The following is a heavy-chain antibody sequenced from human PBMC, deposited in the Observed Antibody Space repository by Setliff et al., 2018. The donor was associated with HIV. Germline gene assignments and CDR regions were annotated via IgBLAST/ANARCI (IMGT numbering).Heavy chain of an antibody. CDR3: ARDYYDSSGYIFFPGLPDY. CDR1: GNTFTKYY. J-gene: IGHJ4*02. CDR2: LNPSGST. V-gene: IGHV1-46*01. Sequence: VASVKVSCKASGNTFTKYYMHWVRQAPGQGLEWMGILNPSGSTVSAQKFRGRVTMTRDTSISTAYMELSRLRSDDTAVYYCARDYYDSSGYIFFPGLPDYWGQGTLVTVSS. D-gene: IGHD3-22*01.